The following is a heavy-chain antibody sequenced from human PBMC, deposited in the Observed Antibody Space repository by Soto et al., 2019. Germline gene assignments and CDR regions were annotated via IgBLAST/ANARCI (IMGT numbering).Heavy chain of an antibody. J-gene: IGHJ3*01. Sequence: QLVESGGDLVQPGGSLRLSCVASGFNFIWLNWVRQTPGKGLEWVATIKEDGSEKYYVDSVTGRFTISRDKVENSMFLQMNSLRGEDKAVYYCARTRVGSYSFALWGQGTIVTVSS. D-gene: IGHD1-26*01. CDR1: GFNFIW. CDR2: IKEDGSEK. CDR3: ARTRVGSYSFAL. V-gene: IGHV3-7*05.